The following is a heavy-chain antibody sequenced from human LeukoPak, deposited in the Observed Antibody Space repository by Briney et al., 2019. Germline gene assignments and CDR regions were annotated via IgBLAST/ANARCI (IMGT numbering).Heavy chain of an antibody. V-gene: IGHV3-48*01. J-gene: IGHJ4*02. CDR1: GFTFSSYS. Sequence: GGSLRLSCAASGFTFSSYSMNWVRQAPGKGLEWVPYISSSSSTIYYADSVKGRFTISRDNAKNSLYLQMNSLRAEDTAVYYCARVPYCTNGVCPNFDYWGQGTLVTVSS. CDR3: ARVPYCTNGVCPNFDY. D-gene: IGHD2-8*01. CDR2: ISSSSSTI.